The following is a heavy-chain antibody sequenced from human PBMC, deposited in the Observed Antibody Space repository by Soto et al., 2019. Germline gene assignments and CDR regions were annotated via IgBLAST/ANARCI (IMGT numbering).Heavy chain of an antibody. CDR3: AKDFDELVVEWLLYRFDY. CDR2: ISGSGGST. Sequence: EVQLLESGGGLVQPGGSLRLSCAASGFTFSSYAMSWVRQAPGKGLEWVSAISGSGGSTYYADSVKGRFTISRDNSKNPLYLQMNSLRAEDTAVYYCAKDFDELVVEWLLYRFDYWGQGTLVTVAS. J-gene: IGHJ4*02. CDR1: GFTFSSYA. D-gene: IGHD3-3*01. V-gene: IGHV3-23*01.